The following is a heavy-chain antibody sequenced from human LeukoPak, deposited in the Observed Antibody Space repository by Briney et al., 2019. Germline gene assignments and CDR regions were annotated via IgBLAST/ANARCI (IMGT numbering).Heavy chain of an antibody. D-gene: IGHD3-16*01. CDR2: IYHSGST. CDR1: GGSISSGGYS. J-gene: IGHJ5*02. CDR3: ASMPFGGNWFDP. Sequence: SETLSLTCAVSGGSISSGGYSWSWIRQPPGKGLEWIGYIYHSGSTYYNPSLKSRVTISVNRSKNQFSLKLSSVTAADTAVYYCASMPFGGNWFDPWGQGTLVTVSS. V-gene: IGHV4-30-2*01.